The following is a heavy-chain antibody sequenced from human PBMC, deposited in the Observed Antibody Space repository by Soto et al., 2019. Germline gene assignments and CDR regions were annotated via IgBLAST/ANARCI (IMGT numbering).Heavy chain of an antibody. CDR3: TKVGGLYYFWSGPLHFDL. J-gene: IGHJ4*02. CDR1: GFIFDDFA. Sequence: EAQLVESGGGLVQPGRSLRLSCVGSGFIFDDFAIHWVRQAPGKGLEWVSGISWNSDSIGYADSVKGRFTISRDNAKNALYLQMSSLRVEDTALYYCTKVGGLYYFWSGPLHFDLWGQGTLVTVSS. D-gene: IGHD3-3*01. V-gene: IGHV3-9*01. CDR2: ISWNSDSI.